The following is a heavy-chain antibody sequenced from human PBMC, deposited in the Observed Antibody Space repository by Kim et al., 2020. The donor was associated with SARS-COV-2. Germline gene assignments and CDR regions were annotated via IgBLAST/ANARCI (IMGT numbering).Heavy chain of an antibody. CDR3: ARVLRITIFGVVIIGGRNWFDP. J-gene: IGHJ5*02. D-gene: IGHD3-3*01. CDR2: MNPNSGNT. CDR1: GYTFTSYD. V-gene: IGHV1-8*01. Sequence: ASVKVSCKASGYTFTSYDINWVRQATGQGREWMGWMNPNSGNTGYAQKCQGRGTMTRNTSISTAYMELSSLISEDTAVYYCARVLRITIFGVVIIGGRNWFDPWGQGPLVTVSS.